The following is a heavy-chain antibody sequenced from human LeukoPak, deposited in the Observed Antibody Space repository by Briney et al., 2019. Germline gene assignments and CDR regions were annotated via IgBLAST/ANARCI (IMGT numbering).Heavy chain of an antibody. CDR2: IYYSGTT. CDR1: GGSISSSSYS. V-gene: IGHV4-39*01. CDR3: ARLRFDFWSGYTHPYFDY. D-gene: IGHD3-3*01. J-gene: IGHJ4*02. Sequence: TTSETLSLTCTVSGGSISSSSYSWGWIRQPPGKGLEWIGSIYYSGTTYYNPSLKSRVTISVDTSKIQFSLKLSSVAATDTAVYFRARLRFDFWSGYTHPYFDYWGQGTLVTVSS.